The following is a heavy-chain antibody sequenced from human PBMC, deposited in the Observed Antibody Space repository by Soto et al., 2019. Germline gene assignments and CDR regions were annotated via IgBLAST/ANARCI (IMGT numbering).Heavy chain of an antibody. CDR3: AISPLFCSGGSCEYFQH. CDR2: IWYDGSNK. J-gene: IGHJ1*01. CDR1: GFTFSSYG. V-gene: IGHV3-33*01. D-gene: IGHD2-15*01. Sequence: QVQLVESGGGVVQPGRSLRLSCAASGFTFSSYGMHWVRQAPGKGLEWVAVIWYDGSNKYYADSVKGRFTISRDNSKNTLDLQMNSLRAEDTAVYYCAISPLFCSGGSCEYFQHWGQGTLVTVSS.